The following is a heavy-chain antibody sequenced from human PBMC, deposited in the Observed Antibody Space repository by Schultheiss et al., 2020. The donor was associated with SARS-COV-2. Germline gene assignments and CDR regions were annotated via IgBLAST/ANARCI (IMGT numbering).Heavy chain of an antibody. CDR3: ARGGSGWFREGTHPDWYFEL. J-gene: IGHJ2*01. CDR1: GFTFSSYE. D-gene: IGHD6-19*01. Sequence: GGSLRLSCAASGFTFSSYEMNWVRQAPGKGLEWVSAISGSGGSTYYADSVKGRFTISRDNSKNTLYLQMNSLRAGDTAVYYCARGGSGWFREGTHPDWYFELWGRGTLVTVSS. V-gene: IGHV3-23*01. CDR2: ISGSGGST.